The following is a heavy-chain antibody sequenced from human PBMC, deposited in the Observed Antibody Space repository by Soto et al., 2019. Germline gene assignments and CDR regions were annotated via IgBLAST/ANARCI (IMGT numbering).Heavy chain of an antibody. Sequence: GSVKVSCKASGYSFISYYLHWVRQAPGQGLEWMGIIDPSGGSTNYAQKFQGRITMTRDTSTSTVYVELSSLRSEDTAVYYCTTDLGGTTQKPYYYYYMDVWGKGTTVTVSS. D-gene: IGHD1-1*01. CDR3: TTDLGGTTQKPYYYYYMDV. V-gene: IGHV1-46*01. CDR2: IDPSGGST. CDR1: GYSFISYY. J-gene: IGHJ6*03.